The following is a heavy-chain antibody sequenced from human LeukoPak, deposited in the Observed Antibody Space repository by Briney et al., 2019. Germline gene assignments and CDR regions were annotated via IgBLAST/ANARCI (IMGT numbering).Heavy chain of an antibody. Sequence: GGSLRLSCAASGFAFHDYTMHWVRQSPGKGLEWVSLITGDSGATFYADSVQGRFTVSRDNNKNSLYPQMHSLRSEDTALYYCARNMLEPDRYFDYWGQGTLVTVSS. J-gene: IGHJ4*02. CDR2: ITGDSGAT. D-gene: IGHD2-8*01. CDR1: GFAFHDYT. V-gene: IGHV3-43*01. CDR3: ARNMLEPDRYFDY.